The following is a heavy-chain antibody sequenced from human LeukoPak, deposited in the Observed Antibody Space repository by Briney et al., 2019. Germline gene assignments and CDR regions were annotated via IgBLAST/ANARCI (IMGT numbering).Heavy chain of an antibody. CDR1: GGSFSGYY. Sequence: SETLSLTCAVYGGSFSGYYWSWIRQPPGKGLEWIGEINHSGSTNYNPSLKSRVTISVDTSKNQFSLKLSSVTAADTAVYYCARVVDTNLYYYYGMDVWGKGTTVTVSS. J-gene: IGHJ6*04. CDR2: INHSGST. V-gene: IGHV4-34*01. CDR3: ARVVDTNLYYYYGMDV. D-gene: IGHD5-18*01.